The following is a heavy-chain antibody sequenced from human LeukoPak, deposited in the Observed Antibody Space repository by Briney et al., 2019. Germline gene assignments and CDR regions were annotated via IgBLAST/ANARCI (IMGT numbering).Heavy chain of an antibody. CDR1: GGTFSSYA. J-gene: IGHJ4*01. CDR2: IIPILGIA. Sequence: SVKVSCKASGGTFSSYAISWVRQAPGQGLEWMGRIIPILGIANYAQTFQGRVTITSDKSTSTAYMALSSLRSEDPAVYYCAILAYDILTGFYYWGHRTLVTVSS. V-gene: IGHV1-69*04. CDR3: AILAYDILTGFYY. D-gene: IGHD3-9*01.